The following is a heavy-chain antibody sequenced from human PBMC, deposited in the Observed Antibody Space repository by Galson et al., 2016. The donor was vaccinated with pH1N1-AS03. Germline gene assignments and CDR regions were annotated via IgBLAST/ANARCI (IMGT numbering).Heavy chain of an antibody. J-gene: IGHJ4*02. D-gene: IGHD4-23*01. Sequence: SLRLSCAASGFTFSSYWMTWVRQAPGKGLEWVANIKQDGSVEYYVDYVQGRFTISRDNAKNSLYLQMNSLRDEDTAVYYCARAVGGGDSFWGQGTLVTVSA. V-gene: IGHV3-7*01. CDR2: IKQDGSVE. CDR3: ARAVGGGDSF. CDR1: GFTFSSYW.